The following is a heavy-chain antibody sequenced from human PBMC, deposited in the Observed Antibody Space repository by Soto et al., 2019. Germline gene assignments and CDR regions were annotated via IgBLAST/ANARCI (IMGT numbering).Heavy chain of an antibody. CDR2: TYYRSKWYN. V-gene: IGHV6-1*01. Sequence: SQTLSLTCAISGDSVSSNSAAWNWIRQSPSRGLEWLGRTYYRSKWYNDYAVSVKSRITINPDTSKNQFSLQLNSVTPEDTAVYYCARGSLGYNWNYVDYYYYMDVWGKGTTVTVSS. CDR3: ARGSLGYNWNYVDYYYYMDV. D-gene: IGHD1-7*01. CDR1: GDSVSSNSAA. J-gene: IGHJ6*03.